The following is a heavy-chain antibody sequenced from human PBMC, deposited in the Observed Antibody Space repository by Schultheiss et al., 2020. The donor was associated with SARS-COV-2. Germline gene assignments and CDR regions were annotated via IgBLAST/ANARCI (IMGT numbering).Heavy chain of an antibody. D-gene: IGHD4-17*01. J-gene: IGHJ6*02. V-gene: IGHV3-30*04. Sequence: GGSLRLSCAASGFTFSSYAMHWVRQAPGKGLEWVAVISYDGRNKYYADSVKGRFTISRDDSKNTLYLQMNSLKTEDTAVYYCTTVYGDYYYYYGMDVWGQGTTVTVSS. CDR3: TTVYGDYYYYYGMDV. CDR2: ISYDGRNK. CDR1: GFTFSSYA.